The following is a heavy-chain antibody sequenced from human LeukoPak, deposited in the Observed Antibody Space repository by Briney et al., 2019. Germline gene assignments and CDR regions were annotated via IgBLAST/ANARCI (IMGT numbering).Heavy chain of an antibody. J-gene: IGHJ4*02. D-gene: IGHD6-13*01. CDR3: AKDPKYSSDWYLPFDY. Sequence: GGSLRLSCAASGFTFSNYAMSWVRQAPGKGLEWASVISGSGDTTYYADSVKGRFTISRDNSKNTLYLQMSSLRAEDTAVYYCAKDPKYSSDWYLPFDYWGLGAQVTVSS. CDR1: GFTFSNYA. V-gene: IGHV3-23*01. CDR2: ISGSGDTT.